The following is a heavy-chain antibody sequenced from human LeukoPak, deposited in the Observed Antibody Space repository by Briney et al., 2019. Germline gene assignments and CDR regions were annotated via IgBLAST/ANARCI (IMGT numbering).Heavy chain of an antibody. CDR2: FYYGGST. CDR3: ASGGEQLWPHEPFSF. V-gene: IGHV4-39*01. CDR1: GGSISSSSYY. D-gene: IGHD5-18*01. Sequence: SETLSLTCTVSGGSISSSSYYWAWIRQPPGKGLEWIGTFYYGGSTYHNPSLKSRVTISVDTSKNQFSLRLTSVTAADTAVYFCASGGEQLWPHEPFSFWGQGTLVTVSS. J-gene: IGHJ4*02.